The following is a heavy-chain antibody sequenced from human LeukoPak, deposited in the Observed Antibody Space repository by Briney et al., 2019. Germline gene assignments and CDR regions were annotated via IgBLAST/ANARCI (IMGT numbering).Heavy chain of an antibody. CDR1: GGSISSYY. J-gene: IGHJ6*02. CDR2: IYTSGST. V-gene: IGHV4-4*07. D-gene: IGHD2-21*01. CDR3: ARECGPKNYYYYGMDV. Sequence: PSETLSLTCTVSGGSISSYYWSWIRQPAGKGLEWIGRIYTSGSTSYNPSLKSRVTMSVDTSKNQSSLKLSSVTAADTAVYYCARECGPKNYYYYGMDVWGQGTTVTVSS.